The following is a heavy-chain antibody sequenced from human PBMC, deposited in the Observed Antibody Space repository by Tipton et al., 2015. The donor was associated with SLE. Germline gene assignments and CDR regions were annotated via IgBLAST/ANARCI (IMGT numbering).Heavy chain of an antibody. Sequence: TLSLTCAVYGGSLNSGSFISYYLSWIRQPPGKGLEWVGDIYYSGSTYYNPSLKSRVTISVDTSKNQFSLKLRSVTAADTALYYCARDQQLVQGWFDPWGQGTLVTVSS. CDR2: IYYSGST. CDR1: GGSLNSGSFISYY. CDR3: ARDQQLVQGWFDP. V-gene: IGHV4-31*11. D-gene: IGHD6-13*01. J-gene: IGHJ5*02.